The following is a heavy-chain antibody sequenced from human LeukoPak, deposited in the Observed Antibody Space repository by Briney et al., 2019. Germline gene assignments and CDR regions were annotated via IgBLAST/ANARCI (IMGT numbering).Heavy chain of an antibody. Sequence: SETLSLTCAVSGYSISSGFYWGWIRQPPGKGLEWIGSIYHSGSTYYNPSLKSRVTISVDTSKNQFSLKLTYVTAADTAVYYCARRAAAALNWFDPWGQGTLVTVSS. CDR3: ARRAAAALNWFDP. CDR1: GYSISSGFY. V-gene: IGHV4-38-2*01. J-gene: IGHJ5*02. D-gene: IGHD6-13*01. CDR2: IYHSGST.